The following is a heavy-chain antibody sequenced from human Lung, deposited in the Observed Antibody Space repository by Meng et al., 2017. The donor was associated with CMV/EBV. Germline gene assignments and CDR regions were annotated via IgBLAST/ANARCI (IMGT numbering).Heavy chain of an antibody. Sequence: GGSXRLXCAASGFTFSDHYMDWVRQAPGKGLEWVGRTRNKANSYTTEYAASVKGRFTISRDDSKNSLYLQMNSLKTEDTAVYYCAREDIVVVPAAIGGAFDIWXQGTXVTV. J-gene: IGHJ3*02. CDR2: TRNKANSYTT. CDR3: AREDIVVVPAAIGGAFDI. V-gene: IGHV3-72*01. D-gene: IGHD2-2*01. CDR1: GFTFSDHY.